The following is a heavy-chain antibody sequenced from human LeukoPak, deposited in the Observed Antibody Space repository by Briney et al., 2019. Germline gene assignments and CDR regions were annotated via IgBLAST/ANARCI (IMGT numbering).Heavy chain of an antibody. CDR2: IKSDGSST. CDR1: GFTLSSYW. CDR3: ARAGYDSSGYYWGHYYYMDV. J-gene: IGHJ6*03. V-gene: IGHV3-74*01. Sequence: GGSLRLSCAASGFTLSSYWMHWVRQAPGKGLVWVSRIKSDGSSTSYADSVKGRFTISRDNAKNTLYLQMNSLRAEDTAVYYCARAGYDSSGYYWGHYYYMDVWGKGTTVTVSS. D-gene: IGHD3-22*01.